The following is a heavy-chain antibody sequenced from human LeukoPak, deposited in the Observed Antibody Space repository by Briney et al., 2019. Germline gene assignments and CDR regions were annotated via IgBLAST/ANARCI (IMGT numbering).Heavy chain of an antibody. CDR2: ISAYNGNT. V-gene: IGHV1-18*04. Sequence: ASVKVSCKASGYTFTGYYMHWVRQAPGQGLEWMGWISAYNGNTNYAQKLQGRVTMTTDTSTSTAYMELRSLRSDDTAVYYCARFVYSPGVENPRGPDYWGQGTLVTVSS. CDR1: GYTFTGYY. CDR3: ARFVYSPGVENPRGPDY. J-gene: IGHJ4*02. D-gene: IGHD2-21*01.